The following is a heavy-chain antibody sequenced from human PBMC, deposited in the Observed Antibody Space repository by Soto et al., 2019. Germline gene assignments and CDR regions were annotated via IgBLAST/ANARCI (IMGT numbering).Heavy chain of an antibody. CDR2: IYYSGST. V-gene: IGHV4-30-4*01. Sequence: SETLSLTCTVSGGSISSGDYYWSWIRQPPGKGLEWIGYIYYSGSTYYNPSLKSRVTISVDTSKNQFSLKLSSVTAADTAVYYCARENWGGYYYGMDVWGQGTTVTVSS. CDR3: ARENWGGYYYGMDV. D-gene: IGHD3-10*01. J-gene: IGHJ6*02. CDR1: GGSISSGDYY.